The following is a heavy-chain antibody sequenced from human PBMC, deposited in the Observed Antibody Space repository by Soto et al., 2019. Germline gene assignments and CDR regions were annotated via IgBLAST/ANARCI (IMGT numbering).Heavy chain of an antibody. CDR3: ARHYCSSTSCYPVYYYYYGMDV. D-gene: IGHD2-2*01. Sequence: GESLKISCKGSGYSFTSYWIGCVGQMPGKGLEGMGIIYPGDSDTRYSPSFQGQVTISADKSISTAYLQWSSLKASDTAMYYCARHYCSSTSCYPVYYYYYGMDVWGQGTTVTVSS. CDR2: IYPGDSDT. CDR1: GYSFTSYW. V-gene: IGHV5-51*01. J-gene: IGHJ6*02.